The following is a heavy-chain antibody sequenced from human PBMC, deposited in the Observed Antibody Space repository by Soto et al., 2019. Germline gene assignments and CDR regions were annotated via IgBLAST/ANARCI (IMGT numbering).Heavy chain of an antibody. CDR3: ARVYYGDYVRSAFDI. CDR2: INSDGSST. J-gene: IGHJ3*02. D-gene: IGHD4-17*01. CDR1: GFTFSSYW. Sequence: PGGSLRLSCAASGFTFSSYWMHWVRQAPGKGLVWVSRINSDGSSTSYADSVKGRFTISRDNAKNTLYLQMNSLRAEDTAVYYCARVYYGDYVRSAFDIWGQGTMVTVSS. V-gene: IGHV3-74*01.